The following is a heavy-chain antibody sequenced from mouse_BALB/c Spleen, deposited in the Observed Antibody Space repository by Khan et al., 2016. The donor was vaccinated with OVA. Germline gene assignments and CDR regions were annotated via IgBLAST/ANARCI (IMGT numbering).Heavy chain of an antibody. CDR2: ISYSRNT. V-gene: IGHV3-2*02. J-gene: IGHJ3*01. CDR1: GYSIPSEFA. Sequence: EVQLVESGPGLVKPSQSLSLTCTVTGYSIPSEFAWNCIRQFPGNKLEWMGYISYSRNTRYNPSLKSLLSITRETSRNQFFLQVNSVTTEDTATYYCARKDYYDYDPFPYWGQGTLVTGSA. CDR3: ARKDYYDYDPFPY. D-gene: IGHD2-4*01.